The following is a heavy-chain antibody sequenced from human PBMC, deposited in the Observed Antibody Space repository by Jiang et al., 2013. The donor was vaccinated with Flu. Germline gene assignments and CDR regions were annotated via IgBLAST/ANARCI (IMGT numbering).Heavy chain of an antibody. CDR2: INPNRGGT. J-gene: IGHJ4*02. V-gene: IGHV1-2*04. CDR1: GYTFTGYY. CDR3: ARDENYYGSGSFAY. D-gene: IGHD3-10*01. Sequence: SGAEVKKPGASVKVSCKTSGYTFTGYYMHWVRQAPGQGLEWMGWINPNRGGTKYAQKFQDWVTMTRDTSNSTVYMELNRLKSDDAAVYFCARDENYYGSGSFAYWGQGTLVTVSS.